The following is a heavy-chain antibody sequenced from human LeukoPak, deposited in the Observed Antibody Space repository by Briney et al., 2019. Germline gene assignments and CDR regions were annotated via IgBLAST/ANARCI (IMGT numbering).Heavy chain of an antibody. J-gene: IGHJ6*03. V-gene: IGHV4-34*01. CDR3: ARSGAYYYDSSGYYSDYYYMDV. CDR1: GGSFSGYY. D-gene: IGHD3-22*01. CDR2: INHSGST. Sequence: KTSETLSLTCAVYGGSFSGYYWSWIRQPPGKGLEWIGEINHSGSTNYSPSLKSRVTISVDTSKNQFSLKLSSVTAADTAVYYCARSGAYYYDSSGYYSDYYYMDVWGKGTTVTVSS.